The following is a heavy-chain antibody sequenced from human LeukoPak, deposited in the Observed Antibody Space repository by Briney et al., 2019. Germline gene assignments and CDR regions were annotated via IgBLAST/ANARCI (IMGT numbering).Heavy chain of an antibody. V-gene: IGHV1-2*02. CDR1: GYTFTGYY. CDR2: INPNSGGT. D-gene: IGHD3-10*01. Sequence: ASVKVSCQASGYTFTGYYMHWVRQAPGQGLEWMGWINPNSGGTNYAQKFQGRVTMTRDTSISTAYMELSRLRSDDTAVYYCATPNYGSGSYDFDYWGQGTLVTVSS. CDR3: ATPNYGSGSYDFDY. J-gene: IGHJ4*02.